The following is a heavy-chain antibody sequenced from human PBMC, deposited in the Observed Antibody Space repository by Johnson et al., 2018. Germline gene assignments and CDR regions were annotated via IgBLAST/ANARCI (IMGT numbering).Heavy chain of an antibody. Sequence: QVQLVQSGGGVVQPGRSRRLSCAASGFTFSSYGMHWVRQAPGKGLEWVAVIWYDESNKYYAESVKGRFTISRENSKNTLYLQMNSLRADDTAVYYCARGERYGMDVWGQGTTVTVSS. CDR3: ARGERYGMDV. V-gene: IGHV3-33*01. J-gene: IGHJ6*02. CDR1: GFTFSSYG. CDR2: IWYDESNK.